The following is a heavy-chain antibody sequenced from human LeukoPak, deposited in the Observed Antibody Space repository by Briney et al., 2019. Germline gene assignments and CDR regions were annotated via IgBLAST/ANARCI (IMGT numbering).Heavy chain of an antibody. V-gene: IGHV1-2*02. J-gene: IGHJ6*02. Sequence: ASVRVSCKASGYTFTGYYIHWVRRAPGQGLEWMGWINPNSGGTNYALKFQGRVTMTRDTSTNTAYMDMGRLRSDDTAVYYCARGVRSGTYLYYYYYAMDVWGQGTTVTVS. CDR1: GYTFTGYY. CDR3: ARGVRSGTYLYYYYYAMDV. D-gene: IGHD3-10*01. CDR2: INPNSGGT.